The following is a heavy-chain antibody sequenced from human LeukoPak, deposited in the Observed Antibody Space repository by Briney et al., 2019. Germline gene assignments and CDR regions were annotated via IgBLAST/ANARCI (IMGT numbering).Heavy chain of an antibody. V-gene: IGHV1-8*01. CDR2: MNPNSGNT. CDR3: ARRVATINYYDYYMDV. D-gene: IGHD5-12*01. J-gene: IGHJ6*03. CDR1: GYTFTSYD. Sequence: ASVKVSCKASGYTFTSYDINWVRQATGQGLEWMGWMNPNSGNTGYAQKFQGRVTMTRNTSISTAYMELSSLRSEDTAVYYCARRVATINYYDYYMDVWGKGTTVTVS.